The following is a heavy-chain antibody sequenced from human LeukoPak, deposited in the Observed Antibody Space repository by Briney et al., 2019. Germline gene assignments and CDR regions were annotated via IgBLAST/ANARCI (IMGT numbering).Heavy chain of an antibody. CDR3: ARDGLPVALDK. V-gene: IGHV3-7*01. CDR2: IKQDGGDK. Sequence: GGSLRLSCAASGFSFSSYWMSWVRQAPGKGLEWVANIKQDGGDKYYVDSVKGRFTISRDKVKNSLYLQMNSLRGDDTAVYYCARDGLPVALDKWGQGTLVTVSS. CDR1: GFSFSSYW. D-gene: IGHD2-2*01. J-gene: IGHJ4*02.